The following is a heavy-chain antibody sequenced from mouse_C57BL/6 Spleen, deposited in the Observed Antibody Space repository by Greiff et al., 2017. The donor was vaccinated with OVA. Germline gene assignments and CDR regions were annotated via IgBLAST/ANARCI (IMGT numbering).Heavy chain of an antibody. Sequence: VLLKESGAELVKPGTSVKVSCTASGYAFTNYLIAWVKQRPGQGLEWIGLINPGSGGTNYNEKFKGQATLTADKSTSTAYMQLSSLTSEDSAGYCCGREDAMDDWGKGTSVTVSS. CDR1: GYAFTNYL. V-gene: IGHV1-54*01. CDR3: GREDAMDD. CDR2: INPGSGGT. J-gene: IGHJ4*01.